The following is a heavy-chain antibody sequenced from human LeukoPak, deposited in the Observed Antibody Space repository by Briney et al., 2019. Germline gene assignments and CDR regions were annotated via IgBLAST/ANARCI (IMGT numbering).Heavy chain of an antibody. CDR1: EFAFSTYW. V-gene: IGHV3-7*01. CDR3: ARDPRWLDY. Sequence: GGSLRLSCAASEFAFSTYWMSWVRQAPGKGLEWVANIKPDGSEKYYVDSVKGRFTISRDNAKNSLYLQMNSLRAEDTAVYYCARDPRWLDYWGQGTLVTVSS. D-gene: IGHD4-23*01. J-gene: IGHJ4*02. CDR2: IKPDGSEK.